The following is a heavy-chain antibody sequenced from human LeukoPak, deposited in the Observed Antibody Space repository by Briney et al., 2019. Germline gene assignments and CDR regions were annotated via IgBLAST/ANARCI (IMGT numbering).Heavy chain of an antibody. Sequence: GWSLRLSCAASGFTVSDNYMSWVRQAPGKGLEWVSAMYSRGDTYYADSVKGRFTFSRDISKNTLYLQMNGLRTEDTAMYYCARDAPQVPAAGVLASWGQGTLVTVSS. J-gene: IGHJ5*02. V-gene: IGHV3-53*01. CDR1: GFTVSDNY. CDR2: MYSRGDT. D-gene: IGHD6-13*01. CDR3: ARDAPQVPAAGVLAS.